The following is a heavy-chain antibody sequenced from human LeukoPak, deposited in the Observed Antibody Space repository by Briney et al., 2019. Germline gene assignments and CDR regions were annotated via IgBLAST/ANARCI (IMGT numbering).Heavy chain of an antibody. V-gene: IGHV3-9*01. D-gene: IGHD6-13*01. CDR1: GFTFDDYA. Sequence: GGSLRLSCVVSGFTFDDYAMHWVRQGPGKGLEWVSGISWNGGSVDYADSVKGRFTISRDNAKNSLYLQMNSLRAEDTAVYYCARFIAAPYYFDYWGRGTLVTVSS. CDR3: ARFIAAPYYFDY. J-gene: IGHJ4*02. CDR2: ISWNGGSV.